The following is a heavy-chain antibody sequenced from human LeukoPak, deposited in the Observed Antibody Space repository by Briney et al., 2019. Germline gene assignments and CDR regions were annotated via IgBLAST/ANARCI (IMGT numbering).Heavy chain of an antibody. V-gene: IGHV3-7*01. D-gene: IGHD3-16*02. Sequence: PGGSLRLSCAASGFTFTDYWMTWVRQVPGKGLEWVAFIGQDGRETDYAGSVKGRFTISRDNAKNSLYLQMNNLRVEDTAVYYCATRGDLSWFGALRHWSQGTVVTVSS. CDR3: ATRGDLSWFGALRH. CDR2: IGQDGRET. J-gene: IGHJ4*02. CDR1: GFTFTDYW.